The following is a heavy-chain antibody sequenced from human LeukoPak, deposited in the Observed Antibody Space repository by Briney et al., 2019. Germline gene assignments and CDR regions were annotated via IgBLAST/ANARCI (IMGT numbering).Heavy chain of an antibody. J-gene: IGHJ4*02. CDR2: IYSGGST. V-gene: IGHV3-66*02. CDR1: GFTVSSNY. Sequence: GGSLRLSCAASGFTVSSNYMSWVRQAPGKGLEWVSVIYSGGSTYYADSVKGRFTISRDNSKNTLYLQMNSLRAEDTAVYYCARAQRHYYDSSGYYPDYWGQGTLVTVSS. D-gene: IGHD3-22*01. CDR3: ARAQRHYYDSSGYYPDY.